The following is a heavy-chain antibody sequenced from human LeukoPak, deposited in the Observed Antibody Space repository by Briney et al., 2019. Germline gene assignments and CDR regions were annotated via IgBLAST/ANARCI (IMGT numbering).Heavy chain of an antibody. CDR3: ARSDGLDY. V-gene: IGHV3-66*01. J-gene: IGHJ4*02. CDR1: GLTVSNNY. CDR2: IYSGGYT. Sequence: GGSLRLSCAASGLTVSNNYMSWVRQAPGKGLEWVSVIYSGGYTFYADSVKGRFTISRDNSKNTVYLQMDSLRAEDTAVYYCARSDGLDYWGQGTLVTVSS. D-gene: IGHD5-24*01.